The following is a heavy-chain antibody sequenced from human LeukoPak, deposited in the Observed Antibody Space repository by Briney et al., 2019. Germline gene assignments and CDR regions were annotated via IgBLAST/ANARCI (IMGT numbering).Heavy chain of an antibody. J-gene: IGHJ5*02. D-gene: IGHD6-13*01. V-gene: IGHV5-51*01. Sequence: GESLKIPCKGSGYSFTSYWIGWVRQMPGKGLEWMGIIYPGDSDTRYSPSFQGQVTISADKSINTAYLQWISLKASDTAMYYCARHLIAAGGAYNWFDPWGQGTLVTVSS. CDR2: IYPGDSDT. CDR1: GYSFTSYW. CDR3: ARHLIAAGGAYNWFDP.